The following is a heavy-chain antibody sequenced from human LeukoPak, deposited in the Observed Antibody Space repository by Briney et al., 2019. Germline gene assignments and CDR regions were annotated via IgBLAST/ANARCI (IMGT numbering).Heavy chain of an antibody. V-gene: IGHV4-59*01. Sequence: SETLSLTCTVSGGSISSYYWSWIRQSPGKGLEWIGYIYYSGSTNYNPSLKSRVTISVDTSKNQFSLKLSSVTAADTAVYYCARYGSGSYYMPNNWFDPWGQGTLVTVSS. J-gene: IGHJ5*02. CDR1: GGSISSYY. CDR3: ARYGSGSYYMPNNWFDP. CDR2: IYYSGST. D-gene: IGHD3-10*01.